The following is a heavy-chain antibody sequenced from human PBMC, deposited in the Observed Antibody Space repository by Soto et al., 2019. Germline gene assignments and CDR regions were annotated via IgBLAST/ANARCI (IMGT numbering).Heavy chain of an antibody. D-gene: IGHD3-3*01. CDR2: ISGSGGST. V-gene: IGHV3-23*01. CDR3: AKVVTIFGVVSDAFDI. J-gene: IGHJ3*02. Sequence: GGSLRLSCAASGFTFSSYAMSWVRQAPGKGLEWVSAISGSGGSTYYADSVKGRFTISRDNSKNTLYLQMNSLRADDTVVYYCAKVVTIFGVVSDAFDIWGQGTMVTVSS. CDR1: GFTFSSYA.